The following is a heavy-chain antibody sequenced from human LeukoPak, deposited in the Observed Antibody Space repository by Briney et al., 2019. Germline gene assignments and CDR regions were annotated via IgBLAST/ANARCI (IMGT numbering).Heavy chain of an antibody. CDR3: TRTMSPSGSPTGAGFDY. CDR2: IKQDESEK. Sequence: GGSLRLSCIASGFTFSSYWMSWVRQTPEKGLEWVANIKQDESEKVYVDSVKGRFTISRDNAKNTLYLQMNSLRAEDTAVYYCTRTMSPSGSPTGAGFDYWGQGTQVTVSS. CDR1: GFTFSSYW. V-gene: IGHV3-7*02. D-gene: IGHD3-10*01. J-gene: IGHJ4*02.